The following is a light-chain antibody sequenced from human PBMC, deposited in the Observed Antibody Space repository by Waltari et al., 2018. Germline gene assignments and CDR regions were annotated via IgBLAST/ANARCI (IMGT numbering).Light chain of an antibody. CDR1: QSVLYSSNNKNY. J-gene: IGKJ3*01. Sequence: DIVMTQSPDSLAVSLGERATINCQYSQSVLYSSNNKNYLAWYQQKPGQPPKLLIYWASTRESGVPDRFSGSGSGTDFTLTISSLLAEDVALYYCQQYYTTPPTFGPGTKVDIK. V-gene: IGKV4-1*01. CDR2: WAS. CDR3: QQYYTTPPT.